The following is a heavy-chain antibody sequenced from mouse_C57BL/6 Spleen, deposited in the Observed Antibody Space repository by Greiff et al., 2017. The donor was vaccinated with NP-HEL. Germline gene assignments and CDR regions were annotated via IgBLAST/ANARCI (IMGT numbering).Heavy chain of an antibody. CDR1: GFTFSDYG. D-gene: IGHD1-2*01. CDR2: ISSGSSTI. Sequence: EVHLVESGGGLVKPGGSLKLSCAASGFTFSDYGMHWVRQAPEKGLEWVAYISSGSSTIYYADTVKGRFTISRDNAKNTLFLQMTSLRSEDTAMDYCARGATTAWYFDVWGTGTTVTVSS. V-gene: IGHV5-17*01. CDR3: ARGATTAWYFDV. J-gene: IGHJ1*03.